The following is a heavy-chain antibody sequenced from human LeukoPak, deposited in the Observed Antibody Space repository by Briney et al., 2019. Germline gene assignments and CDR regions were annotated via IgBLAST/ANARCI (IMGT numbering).Heavy chain of an antibody. D-gene: IGHD6-13*01. CDR3: ASQYTSSRIFDD. J-gene: IGHJ4*02. CDR1: GFIFSSHH. CDR2: ISSSSTYI. Sequence: GGSLRLSCAASGFIFSSHHMHWVRQPPGKGLEWVSSISSSSTYIYYADSVKGRFTVSRDNAKNSLYLQMNSLRAEDTAVYFCASQYTSSRIFDDWGQGTLVTVSS. V-gene: IGHV3-21*01.